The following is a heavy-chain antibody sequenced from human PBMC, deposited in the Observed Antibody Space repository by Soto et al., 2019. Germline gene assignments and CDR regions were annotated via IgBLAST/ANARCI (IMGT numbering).Heavy chain of an antibody. CDR2: IDTSGTKI. CDR1: GYTFSDYY. Sequence: QVQLVESGGDLVKPGGSLRLSCAASGYTFSDYYMSWILQAPGKGLEWISYIDTSGTKIYYADSVKGRFTITRDNAKNSLYLEMNSLRDEDTAVYYCASHYDMWRGYLSPVDYWGQGTLVTVSS. V-gene: IGHV3-11*01. D-gene: IGHD3-3*01. J-gene: IGHJ4*02. CDR3: ASHYDMWRGYLSPVDY.